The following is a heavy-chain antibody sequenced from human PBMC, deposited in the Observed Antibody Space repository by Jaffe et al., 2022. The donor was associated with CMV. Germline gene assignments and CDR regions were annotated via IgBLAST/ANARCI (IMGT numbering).Heavy chain of an antibody. CDR2: INAGNGNT. CDR1: GYTFTSYA. V-gene: IGHV1-3*01. CDR3: ARDTYYDFWSGYYDAFDI. Sequence: QVQLVQSGAEVKKPGASVKVSCKASGYTFTSYAMHWVRQAPGQRLEWMGWINAGNGNTKYSQKFQGRVTITRDTSASTAYMELSSLRSEDTAVYYCARDTYYDFWSGYYDAFDIWGQGTMVTVSS. J-gene: IGHJ3*02. D-gene: IGHD3-3*01.